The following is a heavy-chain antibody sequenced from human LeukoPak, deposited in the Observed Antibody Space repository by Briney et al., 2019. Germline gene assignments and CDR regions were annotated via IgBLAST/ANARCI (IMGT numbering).Heavy chain of an antibody. CDR2: ISTYTGNT. D-gene: IGHD6-6*01. J-gene: IGHJ4*02. CDR3: ARGPGSSSF. CDR1: GYTFTNYG. Sequence: ASVKVSCKASGYTFTNYGISWVRQAPGQGLEWMGWISTYTGNTNYAQRLQGRVTMTTDTSTITAYMELSSLRSEDTAVYYCARGPGSSSFWGQGTLVTVSS. V-gene: IGHV1-18*04.